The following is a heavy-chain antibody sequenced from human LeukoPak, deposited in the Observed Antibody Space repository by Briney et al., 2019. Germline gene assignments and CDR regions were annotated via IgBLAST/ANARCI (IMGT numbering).Heavy chain of an antibody. J-gene: IGHJ4*02. V-gene: IGHV3-11*04. CDR3: ARGFSQGVDY. Sequence: GGSLRLSCAASGFIFSDYYMSWIRQAPGKGLEWVSYISSSGSTKYYADSVKGRFTISRDNSKNTLYLQMNSLRAEDTAVYYCARGFSQGVDYWGQGTLVTVSS. D-gene: IGHD1-26*01. CDR1: GFIFSDYY. CDR2: ISSSGSTK.